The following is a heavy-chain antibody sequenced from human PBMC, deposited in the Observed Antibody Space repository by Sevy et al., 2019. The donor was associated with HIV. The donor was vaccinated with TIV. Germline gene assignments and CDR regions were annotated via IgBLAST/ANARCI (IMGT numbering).Heavy chain of an antibody. J-gene: IGHJ6*02. CDR2: ISYDGSNK. D-gene: IGHD2-2*01. CDR3: ASLPGTIVVVPAAPSGGYYYGMDV. CDR1: GFTFSSYA. V-gene: IGHV3-30*04. Sequence: GGSLRLSCAASGFTFSSYAMHWVRQAPGKGLEWVAVISYDGSNKYYADSVKGRFTISRDNSKNRLYLQMNSLRAEDTAVYYCASLPGTIVVVPAAPSGGYYYGMDVWGQGTTVTVSS.